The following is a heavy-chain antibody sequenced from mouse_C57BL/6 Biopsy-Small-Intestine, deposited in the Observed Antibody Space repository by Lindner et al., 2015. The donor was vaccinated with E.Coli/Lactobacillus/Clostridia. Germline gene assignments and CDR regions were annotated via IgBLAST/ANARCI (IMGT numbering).Heavy chain of an antibody. D-gene: IGHD2-5*01. Sequence: SVKVSCKASGGTFRSHDMNLVRRAPGQGLEWLGGIIPIFGTAHYSQKFEGRLTITADESSDTVYMELSSLRSEDTALYYCARLYSSGWFDYWGQGTRVTVSS. CDR3: ARLYSSGWFDY. CDR2: IIPIFGTA. J-gene: IGHJ2*03. CDR1: GGTFRSHD. V-gene: IGHV1-81*01.